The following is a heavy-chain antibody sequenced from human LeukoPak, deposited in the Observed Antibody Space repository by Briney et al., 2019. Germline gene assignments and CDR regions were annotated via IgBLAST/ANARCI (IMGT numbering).Heavy chain of an antibody. Sequence: SETLSLTCTVSGGSISSGGYYWSWIRQHPGKGLEWIGYIYYSGSTYYNPSLKSRVTISVDTSKNQFSLKLSSVTAADTAVYYCAREYYGAYTYRYFDLWGRGTLVSVSS. CDR2: IYYSGST. CDR3: AREYYGAYTYRYFDL. CDR1: GGSISSGGYY. V-gene: IGHV4-31*03. D-gene: IGHD4-17*01. J-gene: IGHJ2*01.